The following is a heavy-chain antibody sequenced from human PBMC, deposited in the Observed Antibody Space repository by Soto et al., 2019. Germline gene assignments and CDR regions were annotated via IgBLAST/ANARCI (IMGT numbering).Heavy chain of an antibody. V-gene: IGHV3-33*01. J-gene: IGHJ4*03. CDR1: GYTFSSYG. CDR2: IWYDGSNK. D-gene: IGHD3-22*01. Sequence: SCKASGYTFSSYGMHWVRQAPGKGLEWVAVIWYDGSNKYYADSVKGRFTISRDNSKNTLYLQMNSLRAEDTAVYYCARDGYYYDSSGTGGCYFDYWG. CDR3: ARDGYYYDSSGTGGCYFDY.